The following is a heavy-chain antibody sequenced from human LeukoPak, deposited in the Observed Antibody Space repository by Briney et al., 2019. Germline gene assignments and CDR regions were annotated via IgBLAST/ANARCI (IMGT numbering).Heavy chain of an antibody. CDR2: ISAYNGNT. V-gene: IGHV1-18*01. J-gene: IGHJ4*02. CDR1: GHTFTNYA. CDR3: ARAPWDSSGYNLGY. D-gene: IGHD3-22*01. Sequence: GASVKVSCKASGHTFTNYAISWVRQAPGQGLEWMGWISAYNGNTNYAQKLQGRVTMTTDTSTSTAYMELRSLRSDDTAVYYCARAPWDSSGYNLGYWGQGTLVTVSS.